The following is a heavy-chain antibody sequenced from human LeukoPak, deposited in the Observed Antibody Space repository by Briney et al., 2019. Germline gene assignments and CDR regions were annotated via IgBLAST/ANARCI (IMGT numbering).Heavy chain of an antibody. V-gene: IGHV3-23*01. Sequence: GGSLRLSCAASGFTFSSYAMSWVGQAPGKGREWVSVISGIGGSTYYADSVKGRFTISRDNSKNTLYLQMNSLRAEDTAVYYCAKPGAMVNPNWFDPGGQGTLVTVSS. D-gene: IGHD5-18*01. CDR3: AKPGAMVNPNWFDP. J-gene: IGHJ5*02. CDR1: GFTFSSYA. CDR2: ISGIGGST.